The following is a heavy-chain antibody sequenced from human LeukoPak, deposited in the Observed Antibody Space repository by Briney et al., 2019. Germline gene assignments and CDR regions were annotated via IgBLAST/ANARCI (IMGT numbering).Heavy chain of an antibody. CDR3: TTDLYPEGVATAFDY. CDR1: GFTFSNAW. J-gene: IGHJ4*02. D-gene: IGHD5-12*01. CDR2: IKSKTDGGTT. V-gene: IGHV3-15*01. Sequence: GGSLRLSCAASGFTFSNAWMSWVRQAPGKGLEWVGRIKSKTDGGTTDYAAPVKGRFTISRDDSKNTLYLQMNSLKTEDTVVYYCTTDLYPEGVATAFDYWGQGTLVTVSS.